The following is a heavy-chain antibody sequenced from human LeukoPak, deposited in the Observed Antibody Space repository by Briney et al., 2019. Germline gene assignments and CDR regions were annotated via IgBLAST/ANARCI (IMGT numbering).Heavy chain of an antibody. CDR1: GFTFSSSW. D-gene: IGHD1-7*01. Sequence: GGSLRLSCVTSGFTFSSSWMSWVRQAPGKGLEWVASINPDGSTRHHVDSLKGRFTISRDNAKKSPFLQMGALRAEDTAVYFCAKLLGTATRYDYWGLGTLVIVSS. CDR3: AKLLGTATRYDY. V-gene: IGHV3-7*01. J-gene: IGHJ4*02. CDR2: INPDGSTR.